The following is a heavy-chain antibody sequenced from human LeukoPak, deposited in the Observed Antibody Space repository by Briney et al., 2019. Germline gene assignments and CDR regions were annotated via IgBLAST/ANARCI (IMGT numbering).Heavy chain of an antibody. V-gene: IGHV1-18*01. CDR1: GYTFTSYG. CDR2: ISAYNGNT. Sequence: ASVKVSCKASGYTFTSYGISWVRQAPGQGLEWMGWISAYNGNTNYAQKLQGRVTMTTDTSTSTAYMELRSLRSDDTAVYYCARETLWFGELLPILDYWGQGTLVTVSS. J-gene: IGHJ4*02. CDR3: ARETLWFGELLPILDY. D-gene: IGHD3-10*01.